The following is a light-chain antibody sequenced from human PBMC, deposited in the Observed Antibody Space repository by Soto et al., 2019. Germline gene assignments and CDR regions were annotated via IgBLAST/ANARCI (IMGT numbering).Light chain of an antibody. J-gene: IGLJ3*02. CDR3: AAWDDSLNGVV. V-gene: IGLV1-44*01. Sequence: QSVLTQPSSASGTPGQRVTISCSGSRSNIGSNTVNWYQQLPGTAPKLLMYSNHQRPSGVPDRFSGSKSGTSVTLAISGLQSEDEADYYCAAWDDSLNGVVFGGGTKLTVL. CDR2: SNH. CDR1: RSNIGSNT.